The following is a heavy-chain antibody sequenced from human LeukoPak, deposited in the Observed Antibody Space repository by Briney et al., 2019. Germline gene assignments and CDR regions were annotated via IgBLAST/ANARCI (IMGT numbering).Heavy chain of an antibody. CDR2: ISSSSSYI. Sequence: PGGSLRLSCAASGFTFSSYSMNWVRQAPGKGLEWVSSISSSSSYIYYADSVKGRFTISRDNAENSLFLQMNSLRAEDTAVYYCARCQGGQWLVDYWGQGTLVTLSS. V-gene: IGHV3-21*01. D-gene: IGHD6-19*01. J-gene: IGHJ4*02. CDR3: ARCQGGQWLVDY. CDR1: GFTFSSYS.